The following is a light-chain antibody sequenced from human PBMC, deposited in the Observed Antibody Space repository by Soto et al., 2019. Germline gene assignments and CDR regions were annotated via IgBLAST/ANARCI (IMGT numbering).Light chain of an antibody. Sequence: ESVLTESPGTLSLSPGERATLSCRASQSVSSTFLAWYQQTPGQAPRLLIYGTSSRATGIPDRFSGSGSGTDFALTISRLEPEDFAVYDCQEYGSSAQTFGQGTK. CDR3: QEYGSSAQT. V-gene: IGKV3-20*01. CDR1: QSVSSTF. CDR2: GTS. J-gene: IGKJ1*01.